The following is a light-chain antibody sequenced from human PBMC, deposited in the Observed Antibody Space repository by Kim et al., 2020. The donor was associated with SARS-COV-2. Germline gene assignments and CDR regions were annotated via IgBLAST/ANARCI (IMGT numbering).Light chain of an antibody. CDR3: QHHSTAPMT. CDR2: DTS. V-gene: IGKV1-27*01. Sequence: ASVGDRVTITCRASQGIRKCLAWYQQKPGKVPKLLIYDTSTLHTGVPSRFSGSGSETDFTLTINSLQPEDVATYYCQHHSTAPMTFGQGTQVEIK. CDR1: QGIRKC. J-gene: IGKJ1*01.